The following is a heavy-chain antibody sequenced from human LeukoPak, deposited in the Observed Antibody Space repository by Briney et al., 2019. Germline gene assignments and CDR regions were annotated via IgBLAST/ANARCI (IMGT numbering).Heavy chain of an antibody. CDR1: GGSFSGNY. D-gene: IGHD3-16*02. J-gene: IGHJ4*02. CDR3: ARVPDFVARPSDS. V-gene: IGHV4-34*01. CDR2: SSPTGDIT. Sequence: PSETLSLTCAVYGGSFSGNYWTLIRQTPGRGLEWIGESSPTGDITGYNPSLKGRATISVDSSKNQFSLKLTSVTAADTGVYYCARVPDFVARPSDSWGPGTLVTV.